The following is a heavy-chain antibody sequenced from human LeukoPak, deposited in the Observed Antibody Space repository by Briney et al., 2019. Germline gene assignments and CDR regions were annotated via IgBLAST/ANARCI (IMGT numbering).Heavy chain of an antibody. D-gene: IGHD5-24*01. J-gene: IGHJ4*02. CDR3: AREGRRDGYRYFFDY. CDR1: GFTFSSYG. Sequence: GGSLRLSCAASGFTFSSYGMSWVRQAPGKGLEWVSAISSSSSYIYYADSVKGRFTISRDNAKNSLYLQMNSLRAEDTAVYYCAREGRRDGYRYFFDYWGQGTLVTVSS. CDR2: ISSSSSYI. V-gene: IGHV3-21*01.